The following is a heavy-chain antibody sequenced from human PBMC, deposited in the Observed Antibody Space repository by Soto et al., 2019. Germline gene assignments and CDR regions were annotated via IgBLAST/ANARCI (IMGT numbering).Heavy chain of an antibody. CDR1: GGSISSGEYY. D-gene: IGHD3-10*01. CDR2: IYYSGST. Sequence: SETLSLTCTVSGGSISSGEYYWSWIRQPPGKGLEWIGYIYYSGSTYYNPSLKSRVTISVDTSKNQFSLKLSSVTAADTAAYYCASSGSKKYYFDYWGQGTLVTVSS. V-gene: IGHV4-30-4*01. CDR3: ASSGSKKYYFDY. J-gene: IGHJ4*02.